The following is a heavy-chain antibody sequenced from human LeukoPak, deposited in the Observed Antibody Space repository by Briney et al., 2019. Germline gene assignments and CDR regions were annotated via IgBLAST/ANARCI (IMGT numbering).Heavy chain of an antibody. D-gene: IGHD6-6*01. CDR3: ARDRDSSSYYFDY. Sequence: GGSLRLSCAASGFTFSSYAMHWARQAPGKGLEWVAVISYDGSNKYYTDSVKGRFTISRDNSKNTLYLQMNSLRAEDTAVYYCARDRDSSSYYFDYWGQGTLVTVSS. J-gene: IGHJ4*02. CDR2: ISYDGSNK. CDR1: GFTFSSYA. V-gene: IGHV3-30-3*01.